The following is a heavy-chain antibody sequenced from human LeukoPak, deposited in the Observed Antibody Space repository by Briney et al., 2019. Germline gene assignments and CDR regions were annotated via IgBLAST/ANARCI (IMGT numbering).Heavy chain of an antibody. Sequence: SETLSLTCTVSGGSISSYYWSWIRQPPGKGLERIGYIYYSGSISYNPSLKSRVTISIDTSKNQFSLKLSSVTAADTAVYYCARHDRVAALYYMDVWGKGTTVTVSS. CDR2: IYYSGSI. CDR1: GGSISSYY. J-gene: IGHJ6*03. D-gene: IGHD6-13*01. CDR3: ARHDRVAALYYMDV. V-gene: IGHV4-59*08.